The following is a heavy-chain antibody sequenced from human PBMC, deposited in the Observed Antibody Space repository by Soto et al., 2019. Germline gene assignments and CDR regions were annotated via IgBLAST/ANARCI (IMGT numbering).Heavy chain of an antibody. Sequence: EVQLVESGGGLVKPGGSLRLSCAASGFTFSSYSMNWVRQAPGKGLEWVSSISSSSSYIYYADSVKGRFTISRDNAKNSLYLQMNSLRAEDTAVYYCARGLGWLRLSLYRSGEPFDYWGQGTLVTVSS. CDR1: GFTFSSYS. CDR2: ISSSSSYI. D-gene: IGHD5-12*01. V-gene: IGHV3-21*01. J-gene: IGHJ4*02. CDR3: ARGLGWLRLSLYRSGEPFDY.